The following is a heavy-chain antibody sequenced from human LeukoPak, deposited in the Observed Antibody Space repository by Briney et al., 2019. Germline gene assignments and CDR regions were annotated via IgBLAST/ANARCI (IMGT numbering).Heavy chain of an antibody. CDR1: GFTFSSYW. CDR2: IKQDGSEK. CDR3: AREYCSSTSCYGVFSFDI. J-gene: IGHJ3*02. V-gene: IGHV3-7*01. D-gene: IGHD2-2*01. Sequence: GSLRLSCAASGFTFSSYWMSWVRQAPGKGLEWVANIKQDGSEKYYVDSVKGRFTISRDNAKNSLYLQMNSLRAEDTAVYYCAREYCSSTSCYGVFSFDIWGQGTMVTVSS.